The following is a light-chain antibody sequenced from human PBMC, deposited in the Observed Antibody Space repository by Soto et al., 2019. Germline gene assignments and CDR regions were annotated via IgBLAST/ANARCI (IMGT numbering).Light chain of an antibody. CDR2: DVS. V-gene: IGLV2-14*01. J-gene: IGLJ2*01. Sequence: QSALTQPASVSGSPGQSITISCTGTSSDVGGYNYVSWYQQHPGKAPKLTIYDVSNRPSGVSNRFSGSKSGNTASLTISGLQAEDEADYYCSSYTSSSTPYVVFGGGTKVTVL. CDR3: SSYTSSSTPYVV. CDR1: SSDVGGYNY.